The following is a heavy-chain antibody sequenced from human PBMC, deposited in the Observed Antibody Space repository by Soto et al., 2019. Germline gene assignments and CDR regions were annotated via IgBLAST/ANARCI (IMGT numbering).Heavy chain of an antibody. D-gene: IGHD1-20*01. CDR3: ARGGITGTRGAFDV. J-gene: IGHJ3*01. Sequence: SETLSLTCTVSGGSISSYYWSWIRQPPGKGLEWIAYISYSGSTNYNPSLKSRVTISVDTSKNQFSLKLNSVTAADTALYYCARGGITGTRGAFDVWGRGTMVTVSS. CDR2: ISYSGST. CDR1: GGSISSYY. V-gene: IGHV4-59*01.